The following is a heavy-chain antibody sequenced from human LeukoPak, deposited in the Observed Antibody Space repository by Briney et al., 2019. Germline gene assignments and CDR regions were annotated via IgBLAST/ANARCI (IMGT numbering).Heavy chain of an antibody. CDR3: ARVSFTYGPLDS. D-gene: IGHD4-17*01. V-gene: IGHV4-31*03. CDR1: RGSISSGGHY. J-gene: IGHJ4*02. CDR2: TYFTGST. Sequence: PSETLSLTCNASRGSISSGGHYWSWIRQRPGKGLEWMGYTYFTGSTYYNPSLQSRLIISADTSMTQFSLRLRSVTAADTAVYYCARVSFTYGPLDSWGPGILVTVSS.